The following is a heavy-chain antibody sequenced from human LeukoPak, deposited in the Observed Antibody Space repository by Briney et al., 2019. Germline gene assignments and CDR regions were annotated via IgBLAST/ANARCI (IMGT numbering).Heavy chain of an antibody. CDR3: ARDRDAFDI. V-gene: IGHV4-59*12. CDR2: IYYSGST. Sequence: SETLSLTCTVSGGSISGYYWSWIRQPPGKGLEWIGYIYYSGSTYYNPSLKSRVTISVDTSKNQFSLKLSSVTAADTAVYYCARDRDAFDIWGQGTMVTVSS. CDR1: GGSISGYY. J-gene: IGHJ3*02.